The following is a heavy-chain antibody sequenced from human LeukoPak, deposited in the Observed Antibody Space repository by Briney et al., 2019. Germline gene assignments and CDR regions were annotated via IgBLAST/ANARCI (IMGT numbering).Heavy chain of an antibody. CDR1: GFTFSTYV. CDR2: ISVGAEYI. Sequence: QPGGSLRLSCAASGFTFSTYVMNWFRQAPGKGLEWVSTISVGAEYIFYADPVKGRFTISRDDSNNALYLQMHSLRAEDTALYYCTSGPPFLKYFEYWGQGTLVTVSS. D-gene: IGHD3-3*01. J-gene: IGHJ4*02. V-gene: IGHV3-23*01. CDR3: TSGPPFLKYFEY.